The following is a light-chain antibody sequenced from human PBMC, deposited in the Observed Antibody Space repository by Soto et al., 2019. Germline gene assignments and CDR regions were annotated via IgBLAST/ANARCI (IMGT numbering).Light chain of an antibody. Sequence: QSVLTQPASVSGSPGQSITISCAGTSSDVGGYNYVSWYQQHPGKVPRLIISDVNKRPSGVSDRFSGSKSGNTASLTISGLQAEDEADYYCASCTRGVTVVVCGGTKLTVL. CDR1: SSDVGGYNY. J-gene: IGLJ2*01. CDR3: ASCTRGVTVV. V-gene: IGLV2-14*03. CDR2: DVN.